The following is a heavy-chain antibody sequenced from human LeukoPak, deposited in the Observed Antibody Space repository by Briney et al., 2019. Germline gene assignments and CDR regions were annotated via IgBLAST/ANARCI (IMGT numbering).Heavy chain of an antibody. CDR1: GGSISSSNYY. CDR3: VRHLSGSYCDP. Sequence: SETLSLTCTVSGGSISSSNYYWGWIRQPPGKGLEWIGSISDSGRTYYNPSLKSRVTISVDTSKNHFALKVNSVTAADTAVYYCVRHLSGSYCDPWGQGTLVAVSS. D-gene: IGHD1-26*01. J-gene: IGHJ5*02. CDR2: ISDSGRT. V-gene: IGHV4-39*01.